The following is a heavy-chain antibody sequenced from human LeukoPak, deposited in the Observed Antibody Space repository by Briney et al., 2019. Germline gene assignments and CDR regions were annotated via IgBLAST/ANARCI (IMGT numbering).Heavy chain of an antibody. CDR2: ISGRDDST. CDR3: AKWGDYDILTGYYDPDY. CDR1: GFTVTNYA. D-gene: IGHD3-9*01. V-gene: IGHV3-23*01. Sequence: GGSLRLSCAASGFTVTNYAMYWVRQAPGKGLEWVSAISGRDDSTYYADSVNGRFTISRDTSKNTLFLQMNSLRAEDTAVYYCAKWGDYDILTGYYDPDYWGQGTLVTVSS. J-gene: IGHJ4*02.